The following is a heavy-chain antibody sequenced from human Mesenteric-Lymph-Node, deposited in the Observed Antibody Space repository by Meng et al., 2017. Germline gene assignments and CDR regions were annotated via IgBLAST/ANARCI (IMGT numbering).Heavy chain of an antibody. CDR3: ARGHPMVRD. CDR2: INHSGST. J-gene: IGHJ4*02. Sequence: GSLRLSCAAFGFTFSTYKINWVRQAPGKGLEWIGEINHSGSTNYNPSLKSRVTISVDTSKNQFSLKLSSVTAADTAVYYCARGHPMVRDWGQGTLVTVSS. V-gene: IGHV4-34*01. CDR1: GFTFSTYK. D-gene: IGHD3-10*01.